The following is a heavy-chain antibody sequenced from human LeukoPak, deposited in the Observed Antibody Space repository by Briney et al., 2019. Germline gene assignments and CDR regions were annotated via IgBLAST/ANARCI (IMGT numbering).Heavy chain of an antibody. CDR3: ARSTGTNPVDY. V-gene: IGHV4-39*01. CDR2: IYYSGST. Sequence: SETLSLTCTVSGGSISSSSYYWGWIRQPPGKGLEWIGSIYYSGSTYCNPSLKSRVTISVDTSKNQFSLKLSSVTAADTAVYYCARSTGTNPVDYWGQGTLVTVSS. J-gene: IGHJ4*02. CDR1: GGSISSSSYY. D-gene: IGHD1/OR15-1a*01.